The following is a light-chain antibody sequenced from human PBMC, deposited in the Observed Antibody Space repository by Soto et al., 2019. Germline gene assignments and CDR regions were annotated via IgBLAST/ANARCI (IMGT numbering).Light chain of an antibody. CDR1: QSISSY. CDR2: AAS. Sequence: DIQMTQSPSSLSASVGDRVTITCRASQSISSYLNWYHQKPGKAPNFLIYAASNLQSGVPSRFSGSGSETEFTLTISSLQPEDFATYYCQQSYSTLAFGPGTKVDIK. V-gene: IGKV1-39*01. CDR3: QQSYSTLA. J-gene: IGKJ3*01.